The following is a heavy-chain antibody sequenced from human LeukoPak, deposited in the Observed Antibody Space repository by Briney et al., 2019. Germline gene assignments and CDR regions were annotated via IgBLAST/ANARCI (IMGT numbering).Heavy chain of an antibody. D-gene: IGHD3-3*01. Sequence: GGSLRLSCAASGFTFSSYAMRWVRQAPGKGLEWVAVISYDGSNKYYADSVKGRFTISRDNSKNTLYLQMNSLRAEDTAVYYCARPYYDFWSGYSDRGLYYYYYMDVWGKGTTVTVSS. V-gene: IGHV3-30*04. CDR2: ISYDGSNK. CDR3: ARPYYDFWSGYSDRGLYYYYYMDV. CDR1: GFTFSSYA. J-gene: IGHJ6*03.